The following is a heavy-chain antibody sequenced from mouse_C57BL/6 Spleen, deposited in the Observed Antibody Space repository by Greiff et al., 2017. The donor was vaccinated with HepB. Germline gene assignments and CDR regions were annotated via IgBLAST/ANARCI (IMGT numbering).Heavy chain of an antibody. CDR1: GYTFTGYW. V-gene: IGHV1-9*01. CDR2: MLPGSGST. Sequence: QVQLKQSGAELMKPGASVKLSCKATGYTFTGYWIEWVKQRPGHGLEWIGEMLPGSGSTNYNDKFKGKATFTADTSSNTAYMQHSSLTTEDSAIYYCARRGCTTIFDYWGQGTTLTVSS. D-gene: IGHD2-4*01. J-gene: IGHJ2*01. CDR3: ARRGCTTIFDY.